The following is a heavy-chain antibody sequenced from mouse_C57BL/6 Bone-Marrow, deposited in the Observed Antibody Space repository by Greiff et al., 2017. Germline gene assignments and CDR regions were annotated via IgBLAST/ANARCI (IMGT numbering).Heavy chain of an antibody. D-gene: IGHD1-1*01. J-gene: IGHJ4*01. CDR1: GYTFTDYY. CDR2: IFPGSGST. Sequence: QVQLQQSGPELVKPGASVKISCKASGYTFTDYYINWVNQRPGQGLEWIGWIFPGSGSTYYNEKFKGKATLTVDKSSSTAYMLLSSLTSEDSAVYFCARWGYYYGSSSYYYAMDYWGQGTSVTVSS. V-gene: IGHV1-75*01. CDR3: ARWGYYYGSSSYYYAMDY.